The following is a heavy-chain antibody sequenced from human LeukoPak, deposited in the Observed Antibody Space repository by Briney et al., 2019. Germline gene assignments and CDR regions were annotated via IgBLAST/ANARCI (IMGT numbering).Heavy chain of an antibody. D-gene: IGHD3-10*01. CDR2: ISSSGSTI. V-gene: IGHV3-48*03. CDR3: ARDGGGYDAFDI. Sequence: GGSLRLSCAASGFTFSSYEMNWVRQAPGKGLEWVSYISSSGSTIYYADSVKGRFTISRDNAKNSLYLQMNSLRAEDRAVYYCARDGGGYDAFDIWGQGTMVTVSS. CDR1: GFTFSSYE. J-gene: IGHJ3*02.